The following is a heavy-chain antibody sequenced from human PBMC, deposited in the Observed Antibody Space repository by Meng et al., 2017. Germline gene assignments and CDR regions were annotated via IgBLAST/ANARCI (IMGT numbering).Heavy chain of an antibody. V-gene: IGHV3-11*01. CDR2: ISSSGSTI. Sequence: LSLTCAVYGGSFSGYYWSWIRQAPGKGLEWVSYISSSGSTIYYADSVKGRFTISRDNAKNSLYLQMNNLRAEDTAVYYCARPGIAVAGTLYFQHWGQGTLVTVSS. D-gene: IGHD6-19*01. J-gene: IGHJ1*01. CDR1: GGSFSGYY. CDR3: ARPGIAVAGTLYFQH.